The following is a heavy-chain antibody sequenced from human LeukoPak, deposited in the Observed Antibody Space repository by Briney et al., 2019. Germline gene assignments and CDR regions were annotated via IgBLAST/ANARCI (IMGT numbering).Heavy chain of an antibody. CDR3: AILSNGSGSPWVGY. CDR2: IFYSGSS. Sequence: SETLSLTCSVSGGSISNNYWSWIRQPPGKGLEWMGYIFYSGSSDSNPSLKSRVTISVDTSKNQFSLKPSSVTAADTAVYYCAILSNGSGSPWVGYWGQGTLVTVSS. CDR1: GGSISNNY. D-gene: IGHD3-10*01. J-gene: IGHJ4*02. V-gene: IGHV4-59*01.